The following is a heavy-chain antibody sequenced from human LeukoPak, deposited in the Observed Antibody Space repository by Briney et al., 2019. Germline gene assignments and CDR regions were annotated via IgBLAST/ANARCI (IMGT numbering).Heavy chain of an antibody. V-gene: IGHV1-46*01. CDR1: GYTFTTYF. CDR3: ARVDRAVRYEY. J-gene: IGHJ4*02. Sequence: ASVKVSCKASGYTFTTYFIHWARQTPGQGLEWMGVINPDGAITTYAQKFQGRVTLTRESPTSTVYMEMSSLTSDDTAVYYCARVDRAVRYEYWGQGTLVTVSS. D-gene: IGHD3-10*02. CDR2: INPDGAIT.